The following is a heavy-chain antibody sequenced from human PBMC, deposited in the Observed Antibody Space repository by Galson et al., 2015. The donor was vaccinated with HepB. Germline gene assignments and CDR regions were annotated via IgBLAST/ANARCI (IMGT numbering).Heavy chain of an antibody. Sequence: ETLSLTCTISGGSISTYYWTWIRQPPGKGLEWIGYIDYTGHPNYDHSLKSRVSISLDKSRNQFSLRLTSVTAADTAVYYCARDLGSGRYPWDYHYGMDVWGLGTAVNVAS. CDR3: ARDLGSGRYPWDYHYGMDV. CDR2: IDYTGHP. V-gene: IGHV4-59*01. CDR1: GGSISTYY. D-gene: IGHD1-26*01. J-gene: IGHJ6*02.